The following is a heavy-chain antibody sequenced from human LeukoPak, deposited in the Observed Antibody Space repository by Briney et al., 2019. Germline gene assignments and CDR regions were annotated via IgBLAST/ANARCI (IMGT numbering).Heavy chain of an antibody. CDR2: FYDSGNT. CDR3: ARHKGEQWLVHNYYYYYMDV. CDR1: GYSISSGYY. D-gene: IGHD6-19*01. Sequence: SETLSLTCTVSGYSISSGYYWGWIRQPPGKGLEWIGSFYDSGNTYYNPSLKSRVTISVDTSKNQFSLKLSSVTAADTAVYYCARHKGEQWLVHNYYYYYMDVWGKGTTVTISS. V-gene: IGHV4-38-2*02. J-gene: IGHJ6*03.